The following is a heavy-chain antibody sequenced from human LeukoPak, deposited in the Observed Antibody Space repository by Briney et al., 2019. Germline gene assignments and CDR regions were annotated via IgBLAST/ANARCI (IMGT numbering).Heavy chain of an antibody. CDR3: AKDGVAPGSSGDYFDY. J-gene: IGHJ4*02. D-gene: IGHD3-10*01. Sequence: GGSLRLSCAASGFTFSTYAMRWVRLAPGKGREWVSTITNNGSNTNYAESVKGRFTISTANSKNTLYLQMNSLRIEDSAVYYCAKDGVAPGSSGDYFDYWGQGTLVTVSS. V-gene: IGHV3-23*01. CDR2: ITNNGSNT. CDR1: GFTFSTYA.